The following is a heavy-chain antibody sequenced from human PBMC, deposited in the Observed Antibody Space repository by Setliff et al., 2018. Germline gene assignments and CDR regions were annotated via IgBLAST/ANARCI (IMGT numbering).Heavy chain of an antibody. J-gene: IGHJ4*02. CDR1: NYSINSNTYSY. D-gene: IGHD2-15*01. Sequence: KTSETLSLTCSVSNYSINSNTYSYWGWIRQPPGKGLEWIGTVYHSGSTYYNPSLKSRVTVSLDTSNNQFSLKLSSVAATDTAVYYCVRVRVVVAATFDYWGQGMLVTVSS. V-gene: IGHV4-38-2*02. CDR3: VRVRVVVAATFDY. CDR2: VYHSGST.